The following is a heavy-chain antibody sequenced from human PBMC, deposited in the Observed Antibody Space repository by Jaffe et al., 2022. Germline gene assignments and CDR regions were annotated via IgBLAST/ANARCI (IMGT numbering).Heavy chain of an antibody. Sequence: QVQLQESGPGLVKPSETLSLTCTVSGGSISSYYWSWIRQPPGKGLEWIGYIYYSGSTNYNPSLKSRVTISVDTSKNQFSLKLSSVTAADTAVYYCARAGSRASLWFGDINDAFDIWGQGTMVTVSS. D-gene: IGHD3-10*01. CDR1: GGSISSYY. J-gene: IGHJ3*02. V-gene: IGHV4-59*01. CDR2: IYYSGST. CDR3: ARAGSRASLWFGDINDAFDI.